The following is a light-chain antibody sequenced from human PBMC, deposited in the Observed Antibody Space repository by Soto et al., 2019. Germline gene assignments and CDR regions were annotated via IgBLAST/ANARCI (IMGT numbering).Light chain of an antibody. CDR2: KAS. CDR1: QSISSW. CDR3: QQYHSYSLT. J-gene: IGKJ4*01. V-gene: IGKV1-5*03. Sequence: DIQMTQSPSTLSASVGDRVTITCRASQSISSWLAWYRQKPGKDPKLLIYKASSLEGGVPSRFSGSGSGTDFTLTISSLQPDDFATYYCQQYHSYSLTFGGGTKVDIK.